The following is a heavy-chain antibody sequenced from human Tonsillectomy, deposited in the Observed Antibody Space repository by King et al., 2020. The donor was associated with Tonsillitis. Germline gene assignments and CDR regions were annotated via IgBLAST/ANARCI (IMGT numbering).Heavy chain of an antibody. V-gene: IGHV3-30*04. CDR1: GFIFSSNA. CDR3: ARETVDWFFDL. Sequence: VQLVESGGGVVQPGRSLRLSCPASGFIFSSNAMHWVRQAPGKGLEWVAVVSFDGSNKYYADSVKGRFTISRDNSKNTLYLQMNSLRPEDTAVYFCARETVDWFFDLWGRGSLVTVSS. CDR2: VSFDGSNK. J-gene: IGHJ2*01. D-gene: IGHD4-11*01.